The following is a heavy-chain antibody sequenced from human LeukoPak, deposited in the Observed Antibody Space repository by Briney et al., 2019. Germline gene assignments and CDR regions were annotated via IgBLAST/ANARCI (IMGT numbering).Heavy chain of an antibody. CDR2: ISYDGSNK. CDR3: ARARGYSYGTGYFDY. CDR1: GFTFSNYA. J-gene: IGHJ4*02. D-gene: IGHD5-18*01. V-gene: IGHV3-30*04. Sequence: GRSLRLSCAASGFTFSNYAMHWVRQAPGKGLEWVAVISYDGSNKYYADSVKGRFTISRDNSKNTLYLQMNSLRAEGTAVYYCARARGYSYGTGYFDYWGQGTLVTVSS.